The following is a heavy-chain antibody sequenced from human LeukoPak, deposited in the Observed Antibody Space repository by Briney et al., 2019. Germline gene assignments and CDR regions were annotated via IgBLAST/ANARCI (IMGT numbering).Heavy chain of an antibody. Sequence: SETLSLTCTVSGGSISSSSYYWGWIRQPPGKGLEWIGSIYYSGSTYYNPSLKSRVTISVDTSKNQFSLKLSSVTAADTAVYYCARGEGYYGSGTYYYYYMDVWGKGTTVAVSS. D-gene: IGHD3-10*01. CDR1: GGSISSSSYY. CDR2: IYYSGST. V-gene: IGHV4-39*01. J-gene: IGHJ6*03. CDR3: ARGEGYYGSGTYYYYYMDV.